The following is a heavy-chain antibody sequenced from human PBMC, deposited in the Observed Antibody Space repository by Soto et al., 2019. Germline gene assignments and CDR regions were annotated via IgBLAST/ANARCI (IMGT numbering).Heavy chain of an antibody. J-gene: IGHJ6*02. CDR3: ARQGFRALHGLVDV. D-gene: IGHD1-26*01. V-gene: IGHV4-59*08. CDR2: VHDSWGS. Sequence: QVPLQESGPGLVKPSETLSLSCTVSGGSFSNYYWSWFRQTPGKGLEWIGYVHDSWGSNYNPSLKSRVAISLDPSKSQFSLKLTSVTATDTAVYYCARQGFRALHGLVDVWGQGTTVTVSS. CDR1: GGSFSNYY.